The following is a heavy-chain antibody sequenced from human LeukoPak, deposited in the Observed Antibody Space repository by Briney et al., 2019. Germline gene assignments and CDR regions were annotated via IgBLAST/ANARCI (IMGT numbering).Heavy chain of an antibody. CDR1: GGSISSGSYY. D-gene: IGHD3-22*01. V-gene: IGHV4-61*02. J-gene: IGHJ4*02. CDR2: IYTSGST. CDR3: ARVTSGGYLDS. Sequence: SQTLSLTCTVSGGSISSGSYYWSWIRQPAGKGLEWIGRIYTSGSTNYNPSLKSRVSISVDTSKNQFSLELNSVTAADPAVYYCARVTSGGYLDSWGQGTLVTVSS.